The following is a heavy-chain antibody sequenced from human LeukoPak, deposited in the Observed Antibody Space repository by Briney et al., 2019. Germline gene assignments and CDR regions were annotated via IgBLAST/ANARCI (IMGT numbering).Heavy chain of an antibody. CDR1: GGTFSSYA. Sequence: SVKVSCKASGGTFSSYAISWVRQAPGQRLEWMGGIIPIFGTANYAQKFQGRVTITADESTSTAYMELSSLRSEDTAVYYCASLGGYNPPNDYWGQGTLVTVSS. CDR2: IIPIFGTA. D-gene: IGHD5-24*01. J-gene: IGHJ4*02. V-gene: IGHV1-69*13. CDR3: ASLGGYNPPNDY.